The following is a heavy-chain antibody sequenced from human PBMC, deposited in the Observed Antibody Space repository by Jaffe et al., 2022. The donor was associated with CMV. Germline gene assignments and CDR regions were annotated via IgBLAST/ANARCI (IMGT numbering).Heavy chain of an antibody. CDR1: GFTFSSYS. D-gene: IGHD6-13*01. V-gene: IGHV3-21*01. CDR2: ISSSSSYI. CDR3: ARGIAAAGGTSFFDY. Sequence: EVQLVESGGGLVKPGGSLRLSCAASGFTFSSYSMNWVRQAPGKGLEWVSSISSSSSYIYYADSVKGRFTISRDNAKNSLYLQMNSLRAEDTAVYYCARGIAAAGGTSFFDYWGQGTLVTVSS. J-gene: IGHJ4*02.